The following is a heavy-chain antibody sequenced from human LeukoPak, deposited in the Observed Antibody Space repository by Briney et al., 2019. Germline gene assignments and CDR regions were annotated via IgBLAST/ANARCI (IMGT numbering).Heavy chain of an antibody. D-gene: IGHD4-17*01. Sequence: GGSVRLSCAASGFIFSDYWIHWVRQAPGKELVWVARIRGDGRATTYADSVKGRFTISRDNAMSTVFLQMKSLRAEDTAIYYCAKDRVGDYSSGGIWGQGTMVTVSS. CDR1: GFIFSDYW. CDR2: IRGDGRAT. CDR3: AKDRVGDYSSGGI. J-gene: IGHJ3*02. V-gene: IGHV3-74*01.